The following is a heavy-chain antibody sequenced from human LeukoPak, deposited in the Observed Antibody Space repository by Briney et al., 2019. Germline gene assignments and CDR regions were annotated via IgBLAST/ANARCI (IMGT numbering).Heavy chain of an antibody. CDR1: GFTFSTYW. D-gene: IGHD6-13*01. J-gene: IGHJ4*02. CDR3: ARVDTGYASSWFGGLWFDY. V-gene: IGHV3-7*04. CDR2: IKQDGGET. Sequence: GGSLRLSWGASGFTFSTYWMSWVRQAPGKGLEWVASIKQDGGETNYVDSVRGRFTISRDNAKKSVYLQMSRLRAEDTAVYYCARVDTGYASSWFGGLWFDYWGQGSPVTVSS.